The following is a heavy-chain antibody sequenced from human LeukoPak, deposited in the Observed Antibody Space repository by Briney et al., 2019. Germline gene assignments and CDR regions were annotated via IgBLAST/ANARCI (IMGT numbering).Heavy chain of an antibody. V-gene: IGHV4-4*02. J-gene: IGHJ4*02. CDR1: GGSITQTNY. Sequence: SETLSLTCAVSGGSITQTNYWTWVRPPPGKGLEWIGEVNLQGGTNYNPSLLRRVAISVDTSADHVSLQMTSVTAADTAVYYCAREGGSYRPLDYSGQGTLVTVSS. D-gene: IGHD3-16*02. CDR3: AREGGSYRPLDY. CDR2: VNLQGGT.